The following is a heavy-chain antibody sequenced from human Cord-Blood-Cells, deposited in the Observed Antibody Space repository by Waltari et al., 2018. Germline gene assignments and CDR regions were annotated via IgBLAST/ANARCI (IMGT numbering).Heavy chain of an antibody. V-gene: IGHV4-30-2*01. CDR2: IYHSGST. J-gene: IGHJ3*02. CDR3: ARGNEILTGYYAFDI. D-gene: IGHD3-9*01. Sequence: QLQLQESGSGLVKPSQTLSLTCAVSGGSISRGGYSWSWIRQPPGKGLEWIGYIYHSGSTYDTPALKSRVTISVDRSKNQFSRKLGSVTAADTAVYYCARGNEILTGYYAFDIWGQGTMVTVAS. CDR1: GGSISRGGYS.